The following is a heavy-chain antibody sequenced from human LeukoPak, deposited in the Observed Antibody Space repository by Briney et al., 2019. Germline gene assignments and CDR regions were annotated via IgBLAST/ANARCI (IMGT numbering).Heavy chain of an antibody. CDR2: ISSSSSYI. CDR3: ARDGHFWSGYYSVY. J-gene: IGHJ4*02. Sequence: PGGSLRLXCAASGFTFSSYSMNWVRQAPGKGLEWVSSISSSSSYIYYADSVKGRFTISRDNAKNSLYLQMNSLRAEDTAVYYCARDGHFWSGYYSVYWGQGTLVTVSS. V-gene: IGHV3-21*01. D-gene: IGHD3-3*02. CDR1: GFTFSSYS.